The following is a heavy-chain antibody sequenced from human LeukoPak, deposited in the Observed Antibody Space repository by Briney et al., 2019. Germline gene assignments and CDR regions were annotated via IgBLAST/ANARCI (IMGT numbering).Heavy chain of an antibody. CDR3: AKGYYYDSSGYYSEKLLGY. D-gene: IGHD3-22*01. CDR2: IYHSGST. V-gene: IGHV4-4*02. J-gene: IGHJ4*02. Sequence: SETLSLTCAVSGGSISSSNWWSWVRQPPGKGLEWIGEIYHSGSTNYNPSLKSRVTISVDTSKNQFSLKLSSVTAADTAVYYCAKGYYYDSSGYYSEKLLGYWGQGTLVTVSS. CDR1: GGSISSSNW.